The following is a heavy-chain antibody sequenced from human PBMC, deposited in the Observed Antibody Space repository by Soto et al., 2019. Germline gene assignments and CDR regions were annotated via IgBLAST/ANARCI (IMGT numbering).Heavy chain of an antibody. D-gene: IGHD2-15*01. J-gene: IGHJ4*02. CDR3: AAWAEGATEVH. Sequence: QVQLVESGGGVVQPGRSLRLSCETSGFSFSVYGMHWVRQALGKGLEWVAVIWYDASKQFYAASVEGRFTISRDNSKAILYLQMNSLRAEDTAVYYCAAWAEGATEVHWGQGTLVTVSS. CDR2: IWYDASKQ. V-gene: IGHV3-33*01. CDR1: GFSFSVYG.